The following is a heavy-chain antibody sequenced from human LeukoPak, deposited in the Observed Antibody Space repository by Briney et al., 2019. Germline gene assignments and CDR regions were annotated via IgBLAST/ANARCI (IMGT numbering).Heavy chain of an antibody. CDR3: ARFFGGWYAKNPFDY. Sequence: GSSVKVSCKASGGTFSSYAISWVRQATGQGLEWMGWMNPNSGNTGYAQRFQGRVTMTRNTSMNTAYMELSSLRSEDTAVYYCARFFGGWYAKNPFDYWGQGTLVTVSS. CDR1: GGTFSSYA. J-gene: IGHJ4*02. D-gene: IGHD6-19*01. V-gene: IGHV1-8*02. CDR2: MNPNSGNT.